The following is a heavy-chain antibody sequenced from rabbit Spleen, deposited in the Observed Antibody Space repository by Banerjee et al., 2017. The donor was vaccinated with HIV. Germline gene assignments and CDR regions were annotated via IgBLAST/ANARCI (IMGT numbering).Heavy chain of an antibody. CDR1: GFSFNSDDD. Sequence: QSLEESGGGLVKPGASLTLTCTASGFSFNSDDDMCWVRQAPGKGLEWIACIYAGSSSNTYSATWAKGRFTISKTSSTTVTLQMTSLTAADTATYFCARDTSTSFSTYGMDLWGPGTLVTVS. V-gene: IGHV1S40*01. CDR2: IYAGSSSNT. D-gene: IGHD1-1*01. J-gene: IGHJ6*01. CDR3: ARDTSTSFSTYGMDL.